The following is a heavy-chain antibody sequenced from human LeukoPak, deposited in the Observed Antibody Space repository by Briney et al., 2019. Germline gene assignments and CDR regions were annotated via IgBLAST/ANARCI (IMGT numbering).Heavy chain of an antibody. J-gene: IGHJ5*02. D-gene: IGHD6-13*01. CDR2: IFTSGST. CDR3: ARDSYSSSWYGENWFDP. CDR1: GGSISSYY. Sequence: PSETLSLTCTVSGGSISSYYWTWIRQPAGKGLEWIGRIFTSGSTNYNPSLKSRVTISVDTSKNQFSLRLSSVTAADTAVYYCARDSYSSSWYGENWFDPWGQGTLVTVSS. V-gene: IGHV4-4*07.